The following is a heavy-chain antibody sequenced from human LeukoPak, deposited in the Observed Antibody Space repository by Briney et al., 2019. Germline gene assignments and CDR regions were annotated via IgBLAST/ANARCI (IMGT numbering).Heavy chain of an antibody. CDR3: AKDGGAFSGSFLAFDI. D-gene: IGHD1-26*01. Sequence: GGSLRLSCAASGYTFSSYAMRWVRQAPAKGLEWVSPISGNGGSTYYADSVKGRLTIARDNSKITLYLQMNSLRAEDTAVYYCAKDGGAFSGSFLAFDIWGQGTMVTVSS. CDR1: GYTFSSYA. V-gene: IGHV3-23*01. J-gene: IGHJ3*02. CDR2: ISGNGGST.